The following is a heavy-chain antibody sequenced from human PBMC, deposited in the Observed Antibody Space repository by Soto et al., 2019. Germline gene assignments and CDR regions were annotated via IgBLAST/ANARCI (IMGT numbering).Heavy chain of an antibody. V-gene: IGHV1-69*02. CDR3: ARSRGVRGIPTDFSIIDY. Sequence: QVQLVQSGAEVKKPGSSVKVSCKASGGTFSSYTISWVRQAPGQGLEWMGRIIPILGIANYAQKFQGRVTITADKSTSTAYMELSSLRSEGTAVNYCARSRGVRGIPTDFSIIDYWGQGTLVTVSS. D-gene: IGHD6-13*01. J-gene: IGHJ4*02. CDR1: GGTFSSYT. CDR2: IIPILGIA.